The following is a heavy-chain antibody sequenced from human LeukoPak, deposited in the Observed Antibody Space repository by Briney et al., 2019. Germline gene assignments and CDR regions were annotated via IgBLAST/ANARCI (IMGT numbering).Heavy chain of an antibody. CDR3: ARSRAFNSGAFDP. CDR1: GGSVSSGSYY. CDR2: IYYSGST. Sequence: SEALSLTCTVSGGSVSSGSYYWSWIRQPPGKGLEWIGYIYYSGSTNYNPSLKSRVTISVDTSKNQFSLRLNSVTAADTAVYYCARSRAFNSGAFDPWGQGSLVTVSS. D-gene: IGHD1-26*01. J-gene: IGHJ5*02. V-gene: IGHV4-61*01.